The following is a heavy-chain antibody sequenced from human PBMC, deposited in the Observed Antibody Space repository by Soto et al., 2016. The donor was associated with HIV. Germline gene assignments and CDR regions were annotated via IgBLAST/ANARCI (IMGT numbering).Heavy chain of an antibody. D-gene: IGHD3-9*01. Sequence: EVQLVESGGGLVQPGGSLRLSCVASGFTFSKYWMHWVRQAPGKGLVWVSRINSDGSRTSYADSVKGRFTISRGNAKNTLYLQMNSLRAEDTAVYYCARGGEYYDILTGYWGQGTLVTVSS. J-gene: IGHJ4*02. CDR1: GFTFSKYW. CDR3: ARGGEYYDILTGY. V-gene: IGHV3-74*01. CDR2: INSDGSRT.